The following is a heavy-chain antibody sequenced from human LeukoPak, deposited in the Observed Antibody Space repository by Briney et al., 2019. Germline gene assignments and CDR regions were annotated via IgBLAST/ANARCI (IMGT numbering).Heavy chain of an antibody. CDR2: IYHSGST. J-gene: IGHJ4*02. CDR3: ARPSSGYYASFDY. CDR1: GYSISSGYY. D-gene: IGHD3-22*01. Sequence: NPSETLSLTCAVSGYSISSGYYWGWIRQPPGKGLEWIGSIYHSGSTYYNPSLKSRVTISVDTSKNQFSRKLSSVTAADTAVYYCARPSSGYYASFDYWGQGTLVTVSS. V-gene: IGHV4-38-2*01.